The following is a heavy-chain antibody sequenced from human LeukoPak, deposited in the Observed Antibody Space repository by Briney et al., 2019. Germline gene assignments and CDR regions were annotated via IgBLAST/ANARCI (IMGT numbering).Heavy chain of an antibody. Sequence: GGSLRLSCSASGFTFSSYAMHWVRQAPGGGLEYVSAITSNGETTYYADSVKGRFTISRDNSKNTLYLQMTSLRAEDAAIYYCLKDRLGAGDYWGQGTLVTVSS. CDR3: LKDRLGAGDY. CDR2: ITSNGETT. J-gene: IGHJ4*02. V-gene: IGHV3-64D*06. CDR1: GFTFSSYA. D-gene: IGHD7-27*01.